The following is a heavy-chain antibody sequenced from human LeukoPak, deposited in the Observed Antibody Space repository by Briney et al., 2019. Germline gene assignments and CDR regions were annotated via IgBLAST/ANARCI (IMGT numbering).Heavy chain of an antibody. V-gene: IGHV4-59*01. J-gene: IGHJ6*03. CDR1: GGSISSYY. Sequence: SETLSLTCTVSGGSISSYYRSWIRQPPGKGLEWIGYIYYSGSTNYNPSLKSRVTISVDTSKNQFSLKLSSVTAADTAVYYCARAHMITSYYYYYYMDVWGKGTTVTVSS. CDR3: ARAHMITSYYYYYYMDV. D-gene: IGHD3-16*01. CDR2: IYYSGST.